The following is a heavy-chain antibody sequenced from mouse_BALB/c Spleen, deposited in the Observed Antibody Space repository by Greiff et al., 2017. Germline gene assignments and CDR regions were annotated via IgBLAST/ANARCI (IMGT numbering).Heavy chain of an antibody. CDR1: GYTFSSYW. CDR3: ARRVYYDYSYAMDY. V-gene: IGHV1-9*01. Sequence: VQLQQSGAELMKPGASVKISCKATGYTFSSYWIEWVKQRPGHGLEWIGEILPGSGSTNYNEKFKGKATFTADTSSNTAYMQLSSLTSEDSAVYYCARRVYYDYSYAMDYWGQGTSVTVSS. CDR2: ILPGSGST. D-gene: IGHD2-4*01. J-gene: IGHJ4*01.